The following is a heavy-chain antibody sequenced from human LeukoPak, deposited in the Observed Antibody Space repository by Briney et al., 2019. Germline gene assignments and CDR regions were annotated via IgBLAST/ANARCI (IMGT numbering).Heavy chain of an antibody. J-gene: IGHJ6*03. Sequence: PGGSLRLSCVACGLTFVYYVMKEVGQDPGKGLEWVSGINWNGGSTGYADSVKGRFTISRDNAKNSLHLQMNSLRAEDSALYHCARAVRGHIAYCRVCACYSQIDYYYYYMDVWGKGTTVTVSS. V-gene: IGHV3-20*01. CDR3: ARAVRGHIAYCRVCACYSQIDYYYYYMDV. CDR2: INWNGGST. D-gene: IGHD2-15*01. CDR1: GLTFVYYV.